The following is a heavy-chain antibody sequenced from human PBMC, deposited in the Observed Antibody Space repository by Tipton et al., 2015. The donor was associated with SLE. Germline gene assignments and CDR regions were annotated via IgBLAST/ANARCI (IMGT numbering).Heavy chain of an antibody. J-gene: IGHJ5*02. V-gene: IGHV4-61*02. CDR1: GGSISSSSYY. CDR3: ARDQLVAGWFDP. Sequence: TLSLTCTVSGGSISSSSYYWSWIRQPAGKGLEWIGRIYTSGSTNYNPSLKSRVTISVDTSKNQFSLKLSSVTAADTAVYYCARDQLVAGWFDPWGQGTLVTVSS. D-gene: IGHD6-13*01. CDR2: IYTSGST.